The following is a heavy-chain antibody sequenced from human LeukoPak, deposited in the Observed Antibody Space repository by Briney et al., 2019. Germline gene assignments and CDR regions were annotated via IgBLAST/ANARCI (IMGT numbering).Heavy chain of an antibody. CDR1: GFTFSSYA. V-gene: IGHV3-23*01. CDR2: ISGSAGRT. J-gene: IGHJ3*02. CDR3: AKDQWDAYIWKTHDGFDI. D-gene: IGHD3-16*01. Sequence: GGSLRLSCAASGFTFSSYAMSWVRQAPGKGLEWVSLISGSAGRTYYADSVKGRFTVSRDNSKSTLYLQINSLRVEDTAVYYCAKDQWDAYIWKTHDGFDIWGQGTMVTVSS.